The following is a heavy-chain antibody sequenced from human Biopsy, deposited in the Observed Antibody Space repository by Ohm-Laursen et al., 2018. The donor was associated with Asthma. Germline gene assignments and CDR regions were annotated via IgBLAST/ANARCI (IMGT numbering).Heavy chain of an antibody. D-gene: IGHD3-10*01. CDR2: ISVYNGNT. J-gene: IGHJ6*02. CDR1: GYTFDRAG. V-gene: IGHV1-18*01. CDR3: ARAVDYSHYYGIDV. Sequence: SVSASCKPSGYTFDRAGTTCARLPPGQGLEWMGWISVYNGNTKVAQKLQDRVTMITDTSTSTAYMELRSLRSDDTAVYFCARAVDYSHYYGIDVWGQGTTVTVS.